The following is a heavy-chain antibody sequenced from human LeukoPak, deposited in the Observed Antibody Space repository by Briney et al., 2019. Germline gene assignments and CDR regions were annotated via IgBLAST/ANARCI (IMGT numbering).Heavy chain of an antibody. V-gene: IGHV1-2*06. J-gene: IGHJ5*02. D-gene: IGHD2-15*01. CDR2: INPNSGGT. Sequence: ASVKVSCKAAGYTFTGYYMFWVRQAPGQGLEWMGRINPNSGGTNYAQKFQGRVTMTRGTSISTAYMELSRLRSDDTAVYYCARGYCSGGSCYSVENWFDPWGQGTLVTV. CDR1: GYTFTGYY. CDR3: ARGYCSGGSCYSVENWFDP.